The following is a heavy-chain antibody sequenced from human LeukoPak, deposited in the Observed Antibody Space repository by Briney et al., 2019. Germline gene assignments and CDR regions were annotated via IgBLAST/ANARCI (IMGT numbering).Heavy chain of an antibody. V-gene: IGHV3-66*01. J-gene: IGHJ6*02. D-gene: IGHD4-17*01. Sequence: GGSLRLSCAASGFTVSSNYMSWVRQAPGKGLEWVSVNYSGGSTYYADSVKGRFTISRDNSKNTLYLQMNSLRAEDTAVYYCARMRGYGDYVGFYYYYYGMDVWGQGTTVTVSS. CDR2: NYSGGST. CDR1: GFTVSSNY. CDR3: ARMRGYGDYVGFYYYYYGMDV.